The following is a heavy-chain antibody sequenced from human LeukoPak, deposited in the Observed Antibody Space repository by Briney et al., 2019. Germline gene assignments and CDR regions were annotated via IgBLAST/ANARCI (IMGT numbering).Heavy chain of an antibody. D-gene: IGHD3-22*01. CDR1: GFTFSSYS. CDR2: ISSSSSYI. Sequence: GGSLRLSCAASGFTFSSYSMNWVRQAPGKGLEWVSSISSSSSYIYYADSVKGRFTISRDNAKNSLYLQMNSLRAEDTAVYYCANSRYDSSGYYGIIGYWGQGTLVTVSS. J-gene: IGHJ4*02. V-gene: IGHV3-21*01. CDR3: ANSRYDSSGYYGIIGY.